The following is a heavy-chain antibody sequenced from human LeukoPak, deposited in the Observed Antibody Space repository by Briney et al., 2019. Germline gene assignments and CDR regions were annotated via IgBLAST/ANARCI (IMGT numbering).Heavy chain of an antibody. V-gene: IGHV3-7*01. D-gene: IGHD5-12*01. CDR1: GFTFSSYW. CDR2: IKQDGSEK. J-gene: IGHJ4*02. Sequence: GGSLRLSCAASGFTFSSYWMSWVRQAPGKGLEWVANIKQDGSEKYYVDSVKGRFTISRDNAKNSLYLQMNSLRAEDTAVYYCARGHSVYEDYFDYWGQGTLVTVSS. CDR3: ARGHSVYEDYFDY.